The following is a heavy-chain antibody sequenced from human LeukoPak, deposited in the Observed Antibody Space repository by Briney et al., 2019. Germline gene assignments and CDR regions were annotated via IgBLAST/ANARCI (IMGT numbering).Heavy chain of an antibody. V-gene: IGHV4-4*07. CDR2: IYTSGST. D-gene: IGHD2-2*01. CDR3: ARVNKTSYYYYMDV. Sequence: SETLSLTCTVSGGSISSSYWSCIPQPAGKGLEWIGRIYTSGSTNYNASLKSRVTMSVDTSKNQFSLKLSSVGAADTAVYYCARVNKTSYYYYMDVWGKGTTVTVSS. J-gene: IGHJ6*03. CDR1: GGSISSSY.